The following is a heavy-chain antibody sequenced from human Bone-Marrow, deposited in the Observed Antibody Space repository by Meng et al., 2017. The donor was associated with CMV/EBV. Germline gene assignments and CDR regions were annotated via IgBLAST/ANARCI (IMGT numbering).Heavy chain of an antibody. D-gene: IGHD3-16*01. Sequence: SETLSLTCTVSGYSISSGYYWGWIRQPPGKGLEWIGSIYHSGSTYYNPSLKSRVTISVDTSKNQFSLKLSSVTAADTAVYYCARELRTYWYFDLWGRGTLVTVSS. CDR3: ARELRTYWYFDL. CDR1: GYSISSGYY. V-gene: IGHV4-38-2*02. J-gene: IGHJ2*01. CDR2: IYHSGST.